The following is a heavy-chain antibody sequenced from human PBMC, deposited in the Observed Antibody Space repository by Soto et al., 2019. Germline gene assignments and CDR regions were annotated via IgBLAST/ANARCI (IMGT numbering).Heavy chain of an antibody. CDR3: VKARGYYYDSRGYYYLDY. D-gene: IGHD3-22*01. V-gene: IGHV3-30*18. CDR1: GFTFSNYG. Sequence: QVQLVESGGGVVQPGRSLRLSCAASGFTFSNYGMHWVRQAPGKGLEWVAVISYDGSDKNYTDSVKGRFTISTDNSKNTLYLQMNSLRADDTAVYYCVKARGYYYDSRGYYYLDYWGQGTLVTVSS. J-gene: IGHJ4*02. CDR2: ISYDGSDK.